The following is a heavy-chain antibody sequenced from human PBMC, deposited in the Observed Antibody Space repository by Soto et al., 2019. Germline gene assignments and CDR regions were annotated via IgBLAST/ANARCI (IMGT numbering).Heavy chain of an antibody. CDR2: IKQDGSEK. Sequence: GGSLRLSCAASGFTFSSYWMSWVRQAPGKGLEWVANIKQDGSEKYYVDSVKGRFTISRDNAKNSLYLQMNSLRAEDMAVYYCARDPNCSGGSCYNAFDIWGQGTMVTVSS. CDR1: GFTFSSYW. CDR3: ARDPNCSGGSCYNAFDI. J-gene: IGHJ3*02. V-gene: IGHV3-7*03. D-gene: IGHD2-15*01.